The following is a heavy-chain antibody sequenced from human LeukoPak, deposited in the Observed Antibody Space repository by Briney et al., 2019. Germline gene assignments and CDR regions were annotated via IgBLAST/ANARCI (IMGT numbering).Heavy chain of an antibody. V-gene: IGHV3-66*01. D-gene: IGHD3-3*01. CDR1: GFTVSSNY. Sequence: GGSLRLSCAASGFTVSSNYMSWVRQAPGKGLEWVSVIYSCGSTYYADSVKGRFTISRDNSKNTLYLQMNSLRAEDTAVYYCARLEWLSIPYYFDYWGQGTLVTVSS. J-gene: IGHJ4*02. CDR3: ARLEWLSIPYYFDY. CDR2: IYSCGST.